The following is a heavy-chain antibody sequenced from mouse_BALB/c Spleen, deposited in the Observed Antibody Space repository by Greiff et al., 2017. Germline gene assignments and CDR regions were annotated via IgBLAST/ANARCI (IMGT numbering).Heavy chain of an antibody. Sequence: EVKLQESGPSLVKPSQTLSLTCSVTGDSITSGYWNWIRKFPGNKLEYMGYISYSGSTYYNPSLKSRISITRDTSKNQYYLLLNSVTTEDTATYYCARSPSMITTGLDYWGQGTSVTVSS. CDR3: ARSPSMITTGLDY. CDR1: GDSITSGY. CDR2: ISYSGST. D-gene: IGHD2-4*01. V-gene: IGHV3-8*02. J-gene: IGHJ4*01.